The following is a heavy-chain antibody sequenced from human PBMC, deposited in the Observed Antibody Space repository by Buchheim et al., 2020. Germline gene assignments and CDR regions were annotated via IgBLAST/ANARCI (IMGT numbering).Heavy chain of an antibody. CDR1: GFTFSSYE. J-gene: IGHJ5*02. D-gene: IGHD3-9*01. V-gene: IGHV3-48*03. CDR3: AREVAGFDWFNWFDP. CDR2: ISSSGSTI. Sequence: EVQLVESGGGLVQPGGSLRLSCAASGFTFSSYEMNWVRQAPGKGLEWVSYISSSGSTIYYADSVKGRFTISRDNAKNSLYLQMNSLRAEVTAVYYCAREVAGFDWFNWFDPWGQGTL.